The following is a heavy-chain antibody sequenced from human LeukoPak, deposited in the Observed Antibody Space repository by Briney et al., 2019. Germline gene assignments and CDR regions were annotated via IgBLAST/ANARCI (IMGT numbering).Heavy chain of an antibody. Sequence: GGSLRLSCAASGFTVSSNYMSWVRQAPGKGLEWVSVIYSGGSTYYADSVKGRFTISRDNSKNTLYLQMNSLRAEDTAVYYCARMNYISSGWGAPFDYWGQGTLVTVSS. J-gene: IGHJ4*02. CDR3: ARMNYISSGWGAPFDY. CDR1: GFTVSSNY. V-gene: IGHV3-53*01. D-gene: IGHD1-7*01. CDR2: IYSGGST.